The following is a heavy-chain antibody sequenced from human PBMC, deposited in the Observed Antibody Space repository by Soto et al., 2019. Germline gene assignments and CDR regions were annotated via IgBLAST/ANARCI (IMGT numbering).Heavy chain of an antibody. CDR2: IWYDGSNK. J-gene: IGHJ5*02. V-gene: IGHV3-33*08. CDR1: GFTFSNYV. Sequence: GGSLRLSYAASGFTFSNYVMHWVRQAPGKGLEWVAVIWYDGSNKYYADSVKGRFTISRDNSKNTLYLQMNSLRAEDTAVYYCVRGGGAKIAALREWFDPWGQGTLVTVSS. CDR3: VRGGGAKIAALREWFDP. D-gene: IGHD6-6*01.